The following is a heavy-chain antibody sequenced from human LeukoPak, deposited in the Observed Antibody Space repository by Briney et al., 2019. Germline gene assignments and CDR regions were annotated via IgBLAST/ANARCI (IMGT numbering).Heavy chain of an antibody. V-gene: IGHV3-9*01. D-gene: IGHD6-19*01. CDR1: GFTFDDYA. CDR3: AKATGYSSGWYGD. CDR2: ISWNSGSI. J-gene: IGHJ4*02. Sequence: PGRSLRLSCAASGFTFDDYAMHWVRHAPGKGLEWVSGISWNSGSIGYADSVKGRFTISRDNAKNSLYLQMNSLRAEDTALYYCAKATGYSSGWYGDWGQGTLVTVSS.